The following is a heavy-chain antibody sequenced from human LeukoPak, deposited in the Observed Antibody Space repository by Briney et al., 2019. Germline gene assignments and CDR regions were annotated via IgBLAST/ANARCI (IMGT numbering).Heavy chain of an antibody. CDR2: ITTSDGNT. V-gene: IGHV3-23*01. CDR1: GFTFSSYT. CDR3: AKGGYSSSWYLALTFDY. Sequence: SGGSLRLSCAASGFTFSSYTMSWVRQAPGKGLEWVSTITTSDGNTYYADSVKGRFTVSRDNSKNTLFLQMNSLRAEDTAVYYCAKGGYSSSWYLALTFDYWGQGTLVTVSS. J-gene: IGHJ4*02. D-gene: IGHD6-13*01.